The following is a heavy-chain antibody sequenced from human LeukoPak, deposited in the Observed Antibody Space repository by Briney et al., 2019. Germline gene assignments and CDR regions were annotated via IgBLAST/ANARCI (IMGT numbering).Heavy chain of an antibody. V-gene: IGHV3-23*01. D-gene: IGHD3-22*01. Sequence: GGSLRLSCAASGFTFSSYAMSWVRQAPGRGLEWVSAISGSGGSTYYADSVKGRFTISRDNSKNTLYLQMNSLRAEDTAVYYCAKASITMIVVVPSFDYWGQGTLVTVSS. CDR1: GFTFSSYA. CDR2: ISGSGGST. J-gene: IGHJ4*02. CDR3: AKASITMIVVVPSFDY.